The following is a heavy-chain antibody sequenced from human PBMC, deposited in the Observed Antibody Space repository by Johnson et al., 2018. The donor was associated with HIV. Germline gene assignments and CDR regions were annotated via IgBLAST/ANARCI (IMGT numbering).Heavy chain of an antibody. V-gene: IGHV3-30*02. D-gene: IGHD6-13*01. Sequence: VQLVESGGGVVQPGGSLRLSCAASGFTFSSYGMHWVRQAPGKGLEWVAFIRYDGSNKYYADSVKGRFTISRDNSKNTLYLQMNSLRAEDTAVYYCARGKGAAAGLDAFDIWGQGTMVIVSS. J-gene: IGHJ3*02. CDR3: ARGKGAAAGLDAFDI. CDR2: IRYDGSNK. CDR1: GFTFSSYG.